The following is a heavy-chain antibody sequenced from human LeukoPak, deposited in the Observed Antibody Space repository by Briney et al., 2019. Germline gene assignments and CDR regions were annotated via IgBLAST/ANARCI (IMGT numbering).Heavy chain of an antibody. J-gene: IGHJ3*02. D-gene: IGHD6-13*01. CDR2: INAGNDNT. Sequence: ASVKVSCKASAYTFTIYTIHWVRQAPGQRLEWMGWINAGNDNTRYSQNFQGRVTITRDTSATTAYMELSSLRSEDTAVYYCARTTRSWYEDNDAFDIWGQGTTVTVSP. CDR3: ARTTRSWYEDNDAFDI. CDR1: AYTFTIYT. V-gene: IGHV1-3*01.